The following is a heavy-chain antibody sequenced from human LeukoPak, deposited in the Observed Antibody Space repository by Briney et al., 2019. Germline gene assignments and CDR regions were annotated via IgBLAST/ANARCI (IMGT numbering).Heavy chain of an antibody. V-gene: IGHV4-38-2*01. Sequence: SETLSLTCAVSGDSISSDNCWGWIRQPPGKGLEWIGSVCRNGDTNYNPPLKSRVTISIDTSKNQFSLKLTSVTAADTAVYNCARHPYGLVREAFFDPWGQGTLVTVSS. CDR2: VCRNGDT. D-gene: IGHD6-19*01. CDR3: ARHPYGLVREAFFDP. CDR1: GDSISSDNC. J-gene: IGHJ5*02.